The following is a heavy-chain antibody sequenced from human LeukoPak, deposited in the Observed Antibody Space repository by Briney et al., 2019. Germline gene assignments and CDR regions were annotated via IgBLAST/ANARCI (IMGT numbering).Heavy chain of an antibody. CDR3: ASGSLGYCSSTSCYRYYYYYMDV. V-gene: IGHV1-69*05. J-gene: IGHJ6*03. CDR2: IIPIFGTA. CDR1: GGTFSRDA. D-gene: IGHD2-2*02. Sequence: SVKVSCKASGGTFSRDAISWVRQAPGQGLEWMGGIIPIFGTANYAQKFQGRVTITTDESTSTAYMELSSLRSEDTAVYYCASGSLGYCSSTSCYRYYYYYMDVWGKGTTVTVSS.